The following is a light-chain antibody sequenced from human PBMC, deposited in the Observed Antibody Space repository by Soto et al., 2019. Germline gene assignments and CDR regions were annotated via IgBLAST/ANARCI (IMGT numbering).Light chain of an antibody. CDR2: EVT. CDR3: SSYSSSSALDVI. J-gene: IGLJ2*01. Sequence: QSALAQPASGSGYPGQSITISCAGTNRDVVGYNYVSWYQPYTGKAPKLIIYEVTYRPSGVSNRFSGSKSGNTASLTISGLQAEDEADYYCSSYSSSSALDVIFGGGTKLTVL. V-gene: IGLV2-14*01. CDR1: NRDVVGYNY.